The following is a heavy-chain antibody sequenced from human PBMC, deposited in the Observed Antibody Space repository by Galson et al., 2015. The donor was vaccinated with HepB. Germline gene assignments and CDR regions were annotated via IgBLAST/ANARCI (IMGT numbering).Heavy chain of an antibody. J-gene: IGHJ4*02. Sequence: SLRLSCAASGFTFSSYGMHWVRQAPGKRLEWVAVISYDGSNKYYADSVKGRFTISRDNSKNTLYLQMNSLRAEDTAVYYCAKGRGAAAAPFDYWGQGTLVTVSS. CDR2: ISYDGSNK. CDR3: AKGRGAAAAPFDY. D-gene: IGHD6-13*01. V-gene: IGHV3-30*18. CDR1: GFTFSSYG.